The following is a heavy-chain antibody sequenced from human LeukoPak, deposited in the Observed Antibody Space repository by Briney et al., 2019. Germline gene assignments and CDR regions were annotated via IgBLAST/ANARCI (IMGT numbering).Heavy chain of an antibody. CDR1: GGSISSGGDY. Sequence: SETLSLTCNVSGGSISSGGDYRNWIRQNPGKGLEWIGYISYSGSTYYNPSLKSRVTISVETSKNQFSLKLRSATAADTAVYYCARGLYSIVEYWGQGTLVTVSS. D-gene: IGHD6-6*01. CDR2: ISYSGST. J-gene: IGHJ4*02. CDR3: ARGLYSIVEY. V-gene: IGHV4-31*03.